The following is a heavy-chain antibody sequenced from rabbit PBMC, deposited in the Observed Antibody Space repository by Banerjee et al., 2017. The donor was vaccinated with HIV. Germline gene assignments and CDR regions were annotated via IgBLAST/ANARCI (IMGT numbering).Heavy chain of an antibody. CDR2: IDTGSSGTT. Sequence: QEQLVESGGGLVTLGGSLKLSCKASGFDFSNYYINWVRQAPGKGLEWIACIDTGSSGTTYYASWAKGRFTISKTSSTTVTLQMTSLTAADTATYFCARDPIDGSSYYDLWGQGTLVTVS. J-gene: IGHJ3*01. CDR3: ARDPIDGSSYYDL. CDR1: GFDFSNYY. D-gene: IGHD8-1*01. V-gene: IGHV1S45*01.